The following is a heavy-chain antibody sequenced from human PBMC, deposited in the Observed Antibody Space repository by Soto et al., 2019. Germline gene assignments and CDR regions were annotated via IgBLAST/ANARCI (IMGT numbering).Heavy chain of an antibody. J-gene: IGHJ5*02. Sequence: PSETLSLTCTVSGDSIRSGDYYWTWIRQPPGKGLEWIGYIYYSGSTYCNPSLNSRVTIAVDTSMNQFSLKLRSVTAADTAVYYCARESSISGSAIDPWGQGTLVTVSS. CDR3: ARESSISGSAIDP. D-gene: IGHD3-10*01. CDR2: IYYSGST. CDR1: GDSIRSGDYY. V-gene: IGHV4-30-4*01.